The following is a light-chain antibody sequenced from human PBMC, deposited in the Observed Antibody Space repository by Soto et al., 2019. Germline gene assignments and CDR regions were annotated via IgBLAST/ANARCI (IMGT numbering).Light chain of an antibody. CDR1: SSNIGAGYD. Sequence: QSVLTQPPSVSGAPGQRVTISCTGSSSNIGAGYDVHWYKKLPGTAPKLLIYGNTNRPSGVPDRFSGSKSGTSDSLAITGLQAEDEADYYCQSYDSSLSAAVVFGGGTKLTVL. J-gene: IGLJ2*01. V-gene: IGLV1-40*01. CDR2: GNT. CDR3: QSYDSSLSAAVV.